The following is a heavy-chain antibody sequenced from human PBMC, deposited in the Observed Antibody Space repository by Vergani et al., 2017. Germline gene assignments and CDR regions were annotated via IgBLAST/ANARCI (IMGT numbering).Heavy chain of an antibody. CDR2: IHTSGST. CDR3: ARGSCLGGSCYKPLFDY. CDR1: GGSINSQNYY. D-gene: IGHD2-15*01. J-gene: IGHJ4*02. Sequence: QVQLQESGPGLVKPSQTLSLTCTVSGGSINSQNYYWSWIRQPAGKGLEWIGRIHTSGSTNYNPSLKSRVTMSEDTSKNQFSLNLTSVTAADAAVYFCARGSCLGGSCYKPLFDYRGQGILVTVSS. V-gene: IGHV4-61*02.